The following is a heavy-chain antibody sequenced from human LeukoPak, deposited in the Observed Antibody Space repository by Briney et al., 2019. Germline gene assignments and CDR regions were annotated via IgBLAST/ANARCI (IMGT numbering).Heavy chain of an antibody. Sequence: SETLSLTCTVPGGYINRHYRSWIRQPPGKGLEWIGYIYYRGSTYYNPSLKSRVPISVDTSKNQFSLKLSSVPAAASAVYYCARLTYYDFWRGYVNNWFDPWGQGT. J-gene: IGHJ5*02. D-gene: IGHD3-3*01. V-gene: IGHV4-59*11. CDR2: IYYRGST. CDR3: ARLTYYDFWRGYVNNWFDP. CDR1: GGYINRHY.